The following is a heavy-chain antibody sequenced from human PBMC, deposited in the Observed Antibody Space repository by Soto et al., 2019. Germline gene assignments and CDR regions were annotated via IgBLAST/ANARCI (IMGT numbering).Heavy chain of an antibody. CDR1: GFTFSSCA. CDR3: AKMNSAYAYSHFDY. V-gene: IGHV3-23*04. J-gene: IGHJ4*02. D-gene: IGHD3-16*01. Sequence: EVQLVESGGGLVQPGGSLRLSCAASGFTFSSCAMSWVRQAPGKGLEWVSAISGTGDSTYYADSVKGRFTISRDNSRNTLYLQMNSLRAEDTVLYYCAKMNSAYAYSHFDYWGQGTLVTVSS. CDR2: ISGTGDST.